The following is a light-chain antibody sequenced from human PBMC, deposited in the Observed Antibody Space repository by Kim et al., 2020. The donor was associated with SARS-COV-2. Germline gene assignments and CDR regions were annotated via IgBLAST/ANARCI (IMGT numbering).Light chain of an antibody. CDR1: SSDVGAYNY. J-gene: IGLJ3*02. CDR2: DVS. V-gene: IGLV2-14*04. CDR3: GSFTSSSAWV. Sequence: GQSLTISCTGTSSDVGAYNYVSWYQQHPGKAPKVMIYDVSKRPSGVSNRFSGSKSGNTASLTISGLQAEDEADYYCGSFTSSSAWVFGGGTKLTVL.